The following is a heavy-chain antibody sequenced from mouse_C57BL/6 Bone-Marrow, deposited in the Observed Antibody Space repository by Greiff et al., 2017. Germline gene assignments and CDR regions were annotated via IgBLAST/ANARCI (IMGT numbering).Heavy chain of an antibody. CDR3: ARHPYYGSSYGYFDV. V-gene: IGHV5-6*01. D-gene: IGHD1-1*01. Sequence: EVQLVESGGDLVKPGGSLKLSCAASGFTFSSYGMSWVRQTPDKRLEWVATISSGGSYTYYPDSVKGRFTISRDNAKNTLYLQMSSLKSEDTAMYYCARHPYYGSSYGYFDVWGTGTTVTVSS. J-gene: IGHJ1*03. CDR1: GFTFSSYG. CDR2: ISSGGSYT.